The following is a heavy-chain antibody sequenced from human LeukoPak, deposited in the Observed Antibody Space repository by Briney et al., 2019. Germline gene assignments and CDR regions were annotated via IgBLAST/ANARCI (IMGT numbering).Heavy chain of an antibody. V-gene: IGHV4-34*01. CDR3: ARRQLAPVGPYYYYYMDV. CDR1: GGSFSGYY. CDR2: INHSGST. D-gene: IGHD6-6*01. Sequence: SETLSLTCAVYGGSFSGYYWSWIRQPPGKGLEWIGEINHSGSTNYNPSLKSRVTISVDTSKNQFSLKLSSVTAADTAVYYCARRQLAPVGPYYYYYMDVWGKGTTVTVSS. J-gene: IGHJ6*03.